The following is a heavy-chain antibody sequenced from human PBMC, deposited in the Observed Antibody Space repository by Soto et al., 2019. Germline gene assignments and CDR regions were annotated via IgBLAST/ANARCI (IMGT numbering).Heavy chain of an antibody. Sequence: SETLSLTCAVTGGSISSGGYSWIWIRQPPGKGLEWIGYIYHSGSTYYNPSLKSRVTISVDRSKNQFSLKPSSVTAADTAVYYCARVPDRWGQGTLVTVS. V-gene: IGHV4-30-2*01. CDR3: ARVPDR. D-gene: IGHD2-2*01. CDR1: GGSISSGGYS. J-gene: IGHJ5*02. CDR2: IYHSGST.